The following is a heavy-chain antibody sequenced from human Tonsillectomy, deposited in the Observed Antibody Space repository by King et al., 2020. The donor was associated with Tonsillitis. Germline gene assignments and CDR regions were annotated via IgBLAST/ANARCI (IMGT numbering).Heavy chain of an antibody. J-gene: IGHJ3*02. CDR2: ISNSGGST. CDR3: AKDRGTGPAYYYDI. CDR1: GFTFSSYA. D-gene: IGHD3-22*01. Sequence: VQLVESGGGLVQPGGSLRLSFAASGFTFSSYAMSWVRPAPGKGLEWVSAISNSGGSTYYAYSVKGRFTISSDTSKNTLYLQMNSLKAEDTAVYYCAKDRGTGPAYYYDIWGQGTMVTVSS. V-gene: IGHV3-23*04.